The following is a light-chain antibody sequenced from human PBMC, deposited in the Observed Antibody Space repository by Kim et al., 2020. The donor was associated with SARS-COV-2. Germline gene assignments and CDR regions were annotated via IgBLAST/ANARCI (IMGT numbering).Light chain of an antibody. Sequence: EIVLTQSPGTLSLSPGEGATLSCRASQSVRSTYLAWYHQKPGQAPRLLIHGVSTRAPGIPDRFSGSGSGTDFTLTISSLEPEDFAVYYCQHYDTSPSLTFGGETKVDIK. V-gene: IGKV3-20*01. CDR1: QSVRSTY. CDR2: GVS. J-gene: IGKJ4*01. CDR3: QHYDTSPSLT.